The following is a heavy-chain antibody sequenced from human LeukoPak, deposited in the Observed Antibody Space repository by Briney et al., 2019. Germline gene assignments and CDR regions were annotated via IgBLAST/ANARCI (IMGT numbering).Heavy chain of an antibody. CDR3: ARDMMRGGQLVSY. CDR2: IWYDGSNK. D-gene: IGHD6-13*01. J-gene: IGHJ4*02. Sequence: GGSLRLSCAASGFTFSSYGMHWVRQAPRKGLEWVAVIWYDGSNKYYADSVKGRFPISIDHSKNTLYLHMLMLRAEDTAGYYCARDMMRGGQLVSYWGQGTLVTVTS. CDR1: GFTFSSYG. V-gene: IGHV3-33*01.